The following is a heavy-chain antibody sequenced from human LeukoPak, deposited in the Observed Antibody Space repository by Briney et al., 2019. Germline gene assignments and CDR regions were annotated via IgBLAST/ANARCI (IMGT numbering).Heavy chain of an antibody. CDR1: GFTFSSYA. CDR2: ISGSGGST. CDR3: ASRGALYGDYGFDY. V-gene: IGHV3-23*01. J-gene: IGHJ4*02. Sequence: GGSLRLSCAASGFTFSSYAMSWVRQAPGKGLEWVSAISGSGGSTYYADSVKGRFTISRDNSKNTLYLQMNSLRAEDTALYYCASRGALYGDYGFDYWGQGTLVTVSS. D-gene: IGHD4-17*01.